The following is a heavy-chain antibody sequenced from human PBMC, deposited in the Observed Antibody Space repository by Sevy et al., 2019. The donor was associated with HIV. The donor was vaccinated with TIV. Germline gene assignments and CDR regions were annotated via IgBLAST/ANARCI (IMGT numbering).Heavy chain of an antibody. J-gene: IGHJ4*02. Sequence: GGSLRLSCAASGFTFNIYSMSWVHQTPGKGLEWVATLSFGCGKINHADSVKGRFTMSRVDSKNAVYLQMNNLRVEDTAIYYCAREGCTKPHDYWGQGTLVTVSS. V-gene: IGHV3-23*01. CDR3: AREGCTKPHDY. D-gene: IGHD2-8*01. CDR1: GFTFNIYS. CDR2: LSFGCGKI.